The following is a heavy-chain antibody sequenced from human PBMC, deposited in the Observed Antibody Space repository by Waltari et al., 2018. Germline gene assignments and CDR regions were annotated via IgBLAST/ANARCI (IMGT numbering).Heavy chain of an antibody. D-gene: IGHD3-3*01. CDR3: AKRSSDFWSGYYFDY. CDR2: ISGSGGST. CDR1: GFTFSSYA. J-gene: IGHJ4*02. V-gene: IGHV3-23*04. Sequence: EVQLVESGGGLVQPGGSLRLSCAASGFTFSSYAMSWVRQAPGKGREWVSAISGSGGSTYYADSVKGRFTMSIDNSKNTLYLKMNSLRAEDTAVYYCAKRSSDFWSGYYFDYWGQGTLVTVSS.